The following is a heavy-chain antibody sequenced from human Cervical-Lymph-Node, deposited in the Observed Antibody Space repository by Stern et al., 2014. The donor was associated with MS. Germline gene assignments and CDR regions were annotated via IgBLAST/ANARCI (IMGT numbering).Heavy chain of an antibody. CDR3: ARRRSLLGPYCMDV. CDR1: GFTFINYG. J-gene: IGHJ6*02. CDR2: IWDGGSET. Sequence: QVQLVESGGGVVQPGRSLRLSCAPSGFTFINYGMHWVRRAPGKGLEWVALIWDGGSETYYADSVRGRFIISRDNSKNVLFLQMNSLRAEDTAVYYCARRRSLLGPYCMDVWGQGTTVIVSS. V-gene: IGHV3-33*01. D-gene: IGHD3-16*01.